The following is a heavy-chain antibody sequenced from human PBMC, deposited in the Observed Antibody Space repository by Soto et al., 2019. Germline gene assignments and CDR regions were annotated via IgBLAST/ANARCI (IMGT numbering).Heavy chain of an antibody. D-gene: IGHD2-15*01. CDR1: GGSISSGGYS. Sequence: SETLSLTCAVSGGSISSGGYSWSWIRQPPGKGLEWIGYIYQSGSTYYNPSLKSRVSISVDGSKNQFSLKLRSVTATDAAVYYCARLTVVSTYFFDCWGQGTLVTVSS. CDR2: IYQSGST. J-gene: IGHJ4*02. CDR3: ARLTVVSTYFFDC. V-gene: IGHV4-30-2*01.